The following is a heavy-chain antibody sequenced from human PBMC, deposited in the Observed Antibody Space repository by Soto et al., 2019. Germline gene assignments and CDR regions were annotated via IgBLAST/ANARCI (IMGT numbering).Heavy chain of an antibody. CDR2: ISSSGSSR. D-gene: IGHD6-6*01. Sequence: GGSLRLSCAGSGFAFSDYYMSWIRQAPGKGLEWVSSISSSGSSRYSADSVKGRFTISRDNVKNSLYLQINSLRAEDTAVYYCAREVRSISSYSWVYFDLWGQGTLVTVSS. J-gene: IGHJ4*02. V-gene: IGHV3-11*01. CDR1: GFAFSDYY. CDR3: AREVRSISSYSWVYFDL.